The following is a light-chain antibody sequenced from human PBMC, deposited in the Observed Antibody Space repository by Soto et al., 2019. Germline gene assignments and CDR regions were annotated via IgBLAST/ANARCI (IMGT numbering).Light chain of an antibody. V-gene: IGKV2-24*01. CDR3: KQATQFPYT. CDR1: QGLVHSDVTTY. Sequence: DIVMTQTPLSSPVTLGQPASISFRTSQGLVHSDVTTYLRGLKQRPGRPPSLLIYTMSTRVSGVTDRFSGSGAGKAFTMKSRRVEAEDVEFYFCKQATQFPYTFGPGTKLEIK. CDR2: TMS. J-gene: IGKJ2*01.